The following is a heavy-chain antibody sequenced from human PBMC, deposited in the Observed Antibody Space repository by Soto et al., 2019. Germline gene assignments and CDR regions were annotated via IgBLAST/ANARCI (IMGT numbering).Heavy chain of an antibody. CDR2: SSATGAGT. D-gene: IGHD1-7*01. CDR1: GFTFSSYG. CDR3: AKDRRAGGNYGFYSDF. V-gene: IGHV3-23*01. J-gene: IGHJ4*02. Sequence: LRLSCAASGFTFSSYGMTWVRQAPGKGLEWVSFSSATGAGTYYADSVKGRFTISRDNSKNTLYLQMTSLRADDTAVYYCAKDRRAGGNYGFYSDFWGQGALGTVSS.